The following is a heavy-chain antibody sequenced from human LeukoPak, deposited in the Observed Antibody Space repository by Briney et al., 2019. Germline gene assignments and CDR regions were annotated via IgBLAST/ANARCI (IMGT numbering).Heavy chain of an antibody. Sequence: PGGSLRLSCAASGFTFSSYGMHWVRQAPGKGLEWVAVISYDGSNKYYADSVKGRFTISRDNSKNTLYLQMNSLRAEDTAVYYCAKDAVPGRTTHAFDIWGQGTMVTVSS. J-gene: IGHJ3*02. V-gene: IGHV3-30*18. D-gene: IGHD1-1*01. CDR3: AKDAVPGRTTHAFDI. CDR1: GFTFSSYG. CDR2: ISYDGSNK.